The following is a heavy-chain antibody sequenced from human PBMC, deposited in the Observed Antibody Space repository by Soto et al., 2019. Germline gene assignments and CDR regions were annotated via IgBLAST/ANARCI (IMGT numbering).Heavy chain of an antibody. V-gene: IGHV6-1*01. CDR3: ARNLHPSFDY. CDR2: TYFRSNWIR. J-gene: IGHJ4*02. Sequence: QSQTLSLTCAISGDSVSSYSSAWSWIRQSPSRGLEWLGRTYFRSNWIRTYAASVRGRITINPDTSKNQFSLQLNSVTPDDTAVYYCARNLHPSFDYWGQGTLVTVSS. CDR1: GDSVSSYSSA.